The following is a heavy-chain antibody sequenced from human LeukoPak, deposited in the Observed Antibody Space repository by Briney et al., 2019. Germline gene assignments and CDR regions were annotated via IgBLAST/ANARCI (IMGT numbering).Heavy chain of an antibody. V-gene: IGHV3-21*01. Sequence: GGSLRLSCAASGFTFSSYSMNGARESRGKGREWVSPISSSSSYIFCADSVKGRFTISRDNAKNSLYLQMNSLRAEDTAVYYCAGIHSEKISTPGIAAAGTSEYFQHWGQGTLVTVSS. CDR2: ISSSSSYI. J-gene: IGHJ1*01. D-gene: IGHD6-13*01. CDR3: AGIHSEKISTPGIAAAGTSEYFQH. CDR1: GFTFSSYS.